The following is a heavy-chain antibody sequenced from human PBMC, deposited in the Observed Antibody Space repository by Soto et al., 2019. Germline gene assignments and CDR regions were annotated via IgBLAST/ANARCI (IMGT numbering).Heavy chain of an antibody. D-gene: IGHD3-16*01. Sequence: QVQLQESGPGLVKPSQTLSLTCTVSGGSISSGGYYWSWIRQHPGKGLEWIGYIYYSGSTFHNPSLKSRVTRPVDTSKNQFSLKLSSVTAADTAVYYCARFMSSCQGAFDYWGQGILVTVSS. CDR1: GGSISSGGYY. CDR2: IYYSGST. J-gene: IGHJ4*02. V-gene: IGHV4-31*03. CDR3: ARFMSSCQGAFDY.